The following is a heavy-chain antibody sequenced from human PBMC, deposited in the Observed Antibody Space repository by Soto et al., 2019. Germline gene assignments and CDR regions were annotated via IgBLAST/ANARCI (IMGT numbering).Heavy chain of an antibody. CDR3: ARPLWRNDYNWGYFDL. D-gene: IGHD4-4*01. V-gene: IGHV3-30-3*01. CDR2: ISYDGSNK. J-gene: IGHJ2*01. Sequence: ESGGGVVQPGRSLILSCAASGFTFSSYAMHWVLQAPGKGLEWVAVISYDGSNKYYADSVKGRFTISRDNSKNTLYLQMNSLRAEDTAVYYCARPLWRNDYNWGYFDLWGRGTLVTVSS. CDR1: GFTFSSYA.